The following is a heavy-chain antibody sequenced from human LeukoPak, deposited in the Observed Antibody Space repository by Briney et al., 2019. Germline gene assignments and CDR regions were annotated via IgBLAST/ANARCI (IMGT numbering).Heavy chain of an antibody. Sequence: SVKVSCKASGFTFTSSAVQWVRQARGQRLEWIGWIVVGSGNTNYAQKFQERVTITRDMSTSTAYMELSSLRSEDTAVYYCAASEWDQGWYFDLWGRGTLVTVSS. CDR2: IVVGSGNT. D-gene: IGHD1-26*01. V-gene: IGHV1-58*01. J-gene: IGHJ2*01. CDR1: GFTFTSSA. CDR3: AASEWDQGWYFDL.